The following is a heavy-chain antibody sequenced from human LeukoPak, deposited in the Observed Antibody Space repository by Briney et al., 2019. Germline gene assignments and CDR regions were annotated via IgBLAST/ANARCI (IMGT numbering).Heavy chain of an antibody. CDR1: GYTFTSYG. Sequence: ASVKASCKASGYTFTSYGISWVRQAPGQGLEWMGWISAYNGNTNYAQKLQGRVTMTTDTSTSTAYMELRSLRSDDTAVYYCARGPYYDILTGYSTDDAFDIWGQGTMVTVSS. J-gene: IGHJ3*02. D-gene: IGHD3-9*01. CDR2: ISAYNGNT. V-gene: IGHV1-18*01. CDR3: ARGPYYDILTGYSTDDAFDI.